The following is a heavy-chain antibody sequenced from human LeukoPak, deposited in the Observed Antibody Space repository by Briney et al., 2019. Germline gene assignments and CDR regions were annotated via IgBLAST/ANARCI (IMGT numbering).Heavy chain of an antibody. V-gene: IGHV1-69*01. CDR3: ARMTGYCISTSCYGKNWFDP. CDR2: IIPIFGTA. D-gene: IGHD2-2*01. Sequence: ASVTVSCKTSGITFSSYAINWVRQAPGQGLEWMGGIIPIFGTANYGQKFQGRVTMTADESTSTVNMEMSSLRSEDTAVYYCARMTGYCISTSCYGKNWFDPWGQGTLVTVSS. J-gene: IGHJ5*02. CDR1: GITFSSYA.